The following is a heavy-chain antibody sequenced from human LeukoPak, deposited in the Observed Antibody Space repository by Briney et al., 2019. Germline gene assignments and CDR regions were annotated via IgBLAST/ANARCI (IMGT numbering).Heavy chain of an antibody. CDR2: LSGSGGST. D-gene: IGHD4-11*01. Sequence: PGGSLRLSRAASGFILSSYALSWVRHAPGKGLEWVSALSGSGGSTYYADSVKGRFTISRDNSKNTLYLQMNSLRAEDTAVYYCAKDSYSNYGPKYYYWGQGTLVAVSS. CDR1: GFILSSYA. J-gene: IGHJ4*02. CDR3: AKDSYSNYGPKYYY. V-gene: IGHV3-23*01.